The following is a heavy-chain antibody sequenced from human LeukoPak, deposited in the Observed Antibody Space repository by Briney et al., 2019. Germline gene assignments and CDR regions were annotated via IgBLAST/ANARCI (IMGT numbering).Heavy chain of an antibody. J-gene: IGHJ2*01. D-gene: IGHD3-9*01. CDR2: IYYSGST. CDR3: ARSGYDILTGYYYWYFDL. Sequence: SETLSLTCTVSGGSISSYYWSWIRQPPGKGLEWIGYIYYSGSTNYNPSLKSRVTISVDTSKNQFSLKLSSVTAADTAVYYCARSGYDILTGYYYWYFDLWGRGTLVTVSS. CDR1: GGSISSYY. V-gene: IGHV4-59*01.